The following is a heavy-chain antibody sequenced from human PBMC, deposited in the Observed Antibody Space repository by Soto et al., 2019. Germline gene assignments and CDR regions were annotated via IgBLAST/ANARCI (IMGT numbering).Heavy chain of an antibody. D-gene: IGHD3-10*01. CDR1: GFTFSSYE. CDR2: ISSSGSTI. Sequence: GGSLRLSCAASGFTFSSYEMNWVRQAPGKGLEWVSYISSSGSTIYYADSVKGRFTISRDNAKNSLYLQMNSLRAEDTAVYYCARDRVVLWFGELLYPHGMDVWRQGTTVTVSS. V-gene: IGHV3-48*03. CDR3: ARDRVVLWFGELLYPHGMDV. J-gene: IGHJ6*02.